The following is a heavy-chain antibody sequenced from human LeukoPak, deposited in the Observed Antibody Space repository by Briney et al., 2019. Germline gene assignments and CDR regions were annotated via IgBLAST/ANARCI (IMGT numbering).Heavy chain of an antibody. Sequence: ASVKVSCKASGGTFSSYAISWVRQAPGQGLEWMGGIIPIFGTANYAQKFQGRVTITADESTSTAYMELSSLRSEDTAVYYCARGNMVRGANHYYYYMDVWGKGTTVTVSS. V-gene: IGHV1-69*13. J-gene: IGHJ6*03. D-gene: IGHD3-10*01. CDR3: ARGNMVRGANHYYYYMDV. CDR2: IIPIFGTA. CDR1: GGTFSSYA.